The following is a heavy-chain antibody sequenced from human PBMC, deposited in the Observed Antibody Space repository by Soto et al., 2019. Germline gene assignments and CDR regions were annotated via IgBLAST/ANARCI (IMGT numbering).Heavy chain of an antibody. V-gene: IGHV3-30*18. J-gene: IGHJ4*02. CDR1: GFTFSSYG. CDR3: AKDGSQADSSGYYTGYYFDY. Sequence: GGSLRLSCAASGFTFSSYGMHWVRQAPGKGLEWVAVISYDGSNKYYADSVKGRFTISRDNSKNTLYLQMNSLRAEDTAVYYCAKDGSQADSSGYYTGYYFDYWGQGTLVTVSS. CDR2: ISYDGSNK. D-gene: IGHD3-22*01.